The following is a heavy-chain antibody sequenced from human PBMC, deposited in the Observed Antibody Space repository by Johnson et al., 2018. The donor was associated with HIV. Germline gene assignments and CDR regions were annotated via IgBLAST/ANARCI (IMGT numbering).Heavy chain of an antibody. J-gene: IGHJ3*02. D-gene: IGHD3-16*01. CDR1: GFTFNSYA. Sequence: MQLVESGGGVDQPGRSLRLSCAASGFTFNSYAMHWVRQAPGKGLEWAGRIKRKTDGGTTDYAASVKGRFTIPRDDSKNTLYLQMNSLKTEDTAVYYCSTYAALITMYVEIKGGAFDIWGQGTMVTVSS. V-gene: IGHV3-15*01. CDR2: IKRKTDGGTT. CDR3: STYAALITMYVEIKGGAFDI.